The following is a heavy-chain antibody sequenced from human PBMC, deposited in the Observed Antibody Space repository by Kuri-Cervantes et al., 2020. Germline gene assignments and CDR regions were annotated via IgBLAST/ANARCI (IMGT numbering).Heavy chain of an antibody. CDR1: GGSFSGYY. J-gene: IGHJ6*02. D-gene: IGHD6-13*01. CDR3: ARESDIAAAGKGFRFIGYYYGMDV. CDR2: INHSGST. V-gene: IGHV4-34*01. Sequence: GSLRLSCAVYGGSFSGYYWSWIRQPPGKGLEWIGEINHSGSTNYNPSLKSRVTISVDTSKNQFSLKLSSVTAADTAVYYCARESDIAAAGKGFRFIGYYYGMDVWGQGTTVTVSS.